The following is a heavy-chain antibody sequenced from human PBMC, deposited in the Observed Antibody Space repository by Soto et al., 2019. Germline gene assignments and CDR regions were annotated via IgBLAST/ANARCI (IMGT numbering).Heavy chain of an antibody. CDR2: IWYDGSNK. D-gene: IGHD3-16*01. CDR3: ARDKSYDYVWGRHGSRGWFDP. J-gene: IGHJ5*02. V-gene: IGHV3-33*01. Sequence: QVQLVESGGGVVQPGRSLRLSCAASGFTFSSYGMHWVRQAPGKGLEWVAVIWYDGSNKYYADSVKGRFTISRDNSKNTLYLQMNSLRAEDTAVYYCARDKSYDYVWGRHGSRGWFDPWGQGTLVTVSS. CDR1: GFTFSSYG.